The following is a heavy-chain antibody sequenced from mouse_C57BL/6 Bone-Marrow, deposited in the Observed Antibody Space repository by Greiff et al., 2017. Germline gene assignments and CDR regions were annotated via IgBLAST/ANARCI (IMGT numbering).Heavy chain of an antibody. J-gene: IGHJ4*01. CDR1: GFSLTSYG. Sequence: VQLQQSGPGLVQPSQSLSITCTVSGFSLTSYGVHWVRQSPGKGLEWLGVIWSGGSTDSNAAFISRLSISKDNSKSQVFFKMNSLQADDTAIYYCASPYYGRAMDYWGQGTSVTVSS. CDR3: ASPYYGRAMDY. CDR2: IWSGGST. D-gene: IGHD1-1*01. V-gene: IGHV2-2*01.